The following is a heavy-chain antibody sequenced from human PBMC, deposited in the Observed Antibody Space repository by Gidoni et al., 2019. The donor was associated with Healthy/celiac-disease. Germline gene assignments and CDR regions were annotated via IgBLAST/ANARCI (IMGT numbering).Heavy chain of an antibody. Sequence: QVQLQQWGEGLLKPSETLSLTCAVYGGSFSGYYWSWIRQPPGKGLEWIGEINHSGSTHYHPSLKSRVTISVDTSKNQFSLKLSSVTAADTAVYYCARRLRKVVNVGAIDYWGQGTLVTVSS. CDR2: INHSGST. J-gene: IGHJ4*02. D-gene: IGHD1-26*01. CDR1: GGSFSGYY. V-gene: IGHV4-34*01. CDR3: ARRLRKVVNVGAIDY.